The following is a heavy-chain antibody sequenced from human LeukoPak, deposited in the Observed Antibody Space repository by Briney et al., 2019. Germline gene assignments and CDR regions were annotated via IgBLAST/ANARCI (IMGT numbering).Heavy chain of an antibody. CDR3: AKDTGHYYGSGSADY. J-gene: IGHJ4*02. CDR1: GFTFSNFG. Sequence: GGSLRLSCAASGFTFSNFGMHWVRQAPGKGLERVAVISVDGSNEYYADSVKGRFTISRDNSKNKLFLQMNSLRPEDTAVYYCAKDTGHYYGSGSADYWGQGTLVTVSS. V-gene: IGHV3-30*18. D-gene: IGHD3-10*01. CDR2: ISVDGSNE.